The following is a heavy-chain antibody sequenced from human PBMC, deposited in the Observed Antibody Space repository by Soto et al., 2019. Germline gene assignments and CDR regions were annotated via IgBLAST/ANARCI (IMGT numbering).Heavy chain of an antibody. V-gene: IGHV4-39*01. CDR2: IYYSGST. J-gene: IGHJ6*02. CDR3: ARRYYYYGMDV. Sequence: SETLSLTCTVSGGSISSSSYYWGGSRQPPGKGLEWIGSIYYSGSTYYNPSLKSRVTISVDTSKNQFSLKLSSVTAADTAVYYCARRYYYYGMDVWGQGTTVTVSS. CDR1: GGSISSSSYY.